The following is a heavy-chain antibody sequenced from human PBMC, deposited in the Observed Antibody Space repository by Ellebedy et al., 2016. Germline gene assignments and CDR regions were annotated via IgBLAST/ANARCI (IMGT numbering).Heavy chain of an antibody. J-gene: IGHJ6*02. CDR3: ARQSLNHGDHYYGMDV. CDR2: IYYSGST. CDR1: GGSISSYY. D-gene: IGHD4-17*01. V-gene: IGHV4-59*08. Sequence: GSLRLSCTVSGGSISSYYWSWIRQHPGKELEWIGYIYYSGSTNYNPSLKSRVTISVDTSKNQFSLKLSSVTAADTAVYYCARQSLNHGDHYYGMDVWGQGTTVTVSS.